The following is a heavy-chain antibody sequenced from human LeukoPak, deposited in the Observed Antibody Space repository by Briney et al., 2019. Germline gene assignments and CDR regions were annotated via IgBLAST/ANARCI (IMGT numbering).Heavy chain of an antibody. D-gene: IGHD3-9*01. Sequence: GGFLRLSCAASGFTFSSYGMHWVRQAPGKGLEWVAVISYDGSNKYYADSVKGRFTISRDNSKNTLYLQMNSLRAEDTAVYYCAKARRYDILTGYPHYGMDVWGQGTTVTVSS. CDR2: ISYDGSNK. J-gene: IGHJ6*02. CDR3: AKARRYDILTGYPHYGMDV. CDR1: GFTFSSYG. V-gene: IGHV3-30*18.